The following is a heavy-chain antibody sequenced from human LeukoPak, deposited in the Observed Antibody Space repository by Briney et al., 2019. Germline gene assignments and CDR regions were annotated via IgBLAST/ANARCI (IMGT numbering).Heavy chain of an antibody. D-gene: IGHD3-22*01. V-gene: IGHV1-69*13. Sequence: GASVKVSCKASGGTFSSYAISWVRQAPGQGLEWMGGIIPIFGTANYAQKFQGRVTITADESTSTAYMELSSLRSEDTAVYYCARDNYDSSGYRGSDPWGQGALVTVSS. CDR3: ARDNYDSSGYRGSDP. CDR1: GGTFSSYA. J-gene: IGHJ5*02. CDR2: IIPIFGTA.